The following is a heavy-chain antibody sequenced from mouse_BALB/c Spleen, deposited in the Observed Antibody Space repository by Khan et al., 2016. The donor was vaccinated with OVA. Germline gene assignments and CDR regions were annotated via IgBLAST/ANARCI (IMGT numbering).Heavy chain of an antibody. CDR3: ARNNYRYDRYFDV. CDR1: GSTFTNYG. D-gene: IGHD2-14*01. J-gene: IGHJ1*01. V-gene: IGHV9-3-1*01. Sequence: QIQLVQSGPELKKPGETVRISCKASGSTFTNYGMSWVKQAPGKGLKWMGWINTYTGEPTYADDFKGRFALSLETSASTAYLQINNLKNEDTATYFCARNNYRYDRYFDVWGAGTTVTVSS. CDR2: INTYTGEP.